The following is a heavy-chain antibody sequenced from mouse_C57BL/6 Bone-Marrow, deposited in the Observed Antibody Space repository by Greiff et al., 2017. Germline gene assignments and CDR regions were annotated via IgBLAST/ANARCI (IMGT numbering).Heavy chain of an antibody. CDR1: GYTFTSYG. V-gene: IGHV1-81*01. J-gene: IGHJ2*01. Sequence: VQLQESGAELARPGASVKLSCKASGYTFTSYGISWVKQRTGQGLEWIGEIYPRSGNTYYNEKFKGKATLTADKSSSTAYMELRSLTSEDSAVYFCARVYYNDSSEYFDYWGQGTTLTVSS. D-gene: IGHD1-1*01. CDR2: IYPRSGNT. CDR3: ARVYYNDSSEYFDY.